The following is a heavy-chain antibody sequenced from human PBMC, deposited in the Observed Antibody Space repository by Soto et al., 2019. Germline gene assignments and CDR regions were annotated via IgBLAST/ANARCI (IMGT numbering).Heavy chain of an antibody. J-gene: IGHJ6*02. V-gene: IGHV3-23*01. CDR2: ISDSGTLT. Sequence: PGGSLRLSCAASGFTFSSYAMKWVRQAPGKGLEWVSLISDSGTLTYYADSVKGRFTISRDNSGNTLFLQMYSLRAEDTAVYYCARYIPGVRYYGMDVWAQGTTVPVS. CDR3: ARYIPGVRYYGMDV. CDR1: GFTFSSYA. D-gene: IGHD2-2*01.